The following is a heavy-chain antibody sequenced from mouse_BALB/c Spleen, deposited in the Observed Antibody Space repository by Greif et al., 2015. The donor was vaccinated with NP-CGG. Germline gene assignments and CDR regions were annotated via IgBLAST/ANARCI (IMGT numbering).Heavy chain of an antibody. Sequence: EVQGVESGGGLVQPGESLKLSCESNEYEFPSHDMSWVRKTPEKRLELVAAINSDGGSTYYPDTMERRFIISRDNTKKTQYLQKSSLTAENTALYYCATYFYGSTWSFDVWGAETAVTVSS. D-gene: IGHD1-1*01. CDR2: INSDGGST. CDR1: EYEFPSHD. CDR3: ATYFYGSTWSFDV. V-gene: IGHV5-2*01. J-gene: IGHJ1*01.